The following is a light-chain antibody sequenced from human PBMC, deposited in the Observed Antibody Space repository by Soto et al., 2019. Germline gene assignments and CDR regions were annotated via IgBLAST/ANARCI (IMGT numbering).Light chain of an antibody. J-gene: IGKJ4*01. CDR3: QQDNNWPPLT. V-gene: IGKV3-15*01. Sequence: EIVMTQSPATLSVSPGERATLSCGASQSVSSNLAWYQQKPGQAPRLLIYGASTRATGIPARFSGSGSWTEFTLTISSLQSEDFAVYYCQQDNNWPPLTFGGGTKVEIK. CDR1: QSVSSN. CDR2: GAS.